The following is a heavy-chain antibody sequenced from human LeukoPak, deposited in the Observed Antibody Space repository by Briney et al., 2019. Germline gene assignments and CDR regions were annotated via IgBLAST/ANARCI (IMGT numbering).Heavy chain of an antibody. CDR2: ISSNGGST. CDR1: GFTFSSYA. D-gene: IGHD4-11*01. J-gene: IGHJ4*02. V-gene: IGHV3-64*01. Sequence: KPGGSLRLSCAASGFTFSSYALRWVRQAPGKGLEYVSAISSNGGSTYYANSVKGRFTISRDNSKNTLYLQMGSLRAEDMAVYYCARERSTAYDYWGQGTLVTVSS. CDR3: ARERSTAYDY.